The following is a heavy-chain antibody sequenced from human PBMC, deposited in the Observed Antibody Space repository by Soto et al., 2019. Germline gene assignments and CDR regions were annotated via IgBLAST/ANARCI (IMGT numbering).Heavy chain of an antibody. J-gene: IGHJ4*02. Sequence: GGSLRLSCAASEFTFSKHGMHSVRQAPGKGLEWVAVISYDGSNKYYGDSVKDRFTISRDNSKNTLYLHMNSLRPEDTAVYFCAKGPPLLMVYPVLDSWGQGTLVTVSS. V-gene: IGHV3-30*18. D-gene: IGHD2-8*01. CDR1: EFTFSKHG. CDR3: AKGPPLLMVYPVLDS. CDR2: ISYDGSNK.